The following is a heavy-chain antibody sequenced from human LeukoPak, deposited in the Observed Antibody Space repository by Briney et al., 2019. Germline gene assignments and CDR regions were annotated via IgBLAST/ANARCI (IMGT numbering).Heavy chain of an antibody. V-gene: IGHV4-59*08. J-gene: IGHJ3*02. CDR1: GGSISSYY. Sequence: SETLSLTCTVSGGSISSYYWSRIRQPPGKGLEWIGYIYYSGSTNYNPSLKSRVTISVDTSKNQFSLKLSSVTAADTAVYYCARHTAEGWLQLNDAFDIWGQGTMVTVSS. CDR2: IYYSGST. CDR3: ARHTAEGWLQLNDAFDI. D-gene: IGHD5-24*01.